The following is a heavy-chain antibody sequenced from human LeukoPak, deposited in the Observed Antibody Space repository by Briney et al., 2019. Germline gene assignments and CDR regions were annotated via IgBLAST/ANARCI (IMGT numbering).Heavy chain of an antibody. CDR1: GFTFSSYG. V-gene: IGHV3-33*01. D-gene: IGHD5-18*01. J-gene: IGHJ4*02. CDR2: IRYDGSNK. Sequence: GGSLRLSCAASGFTFSSYGMHWVRQAPGKGLEWVAVIRYDGSNKYYADSVKGRFTISRDNSKNTLYLQMNSLRAEDTAVYYCAREDPDTAMALIDYWGQGTLVTVSS. CDR3: AREDPDTAMALIDY.